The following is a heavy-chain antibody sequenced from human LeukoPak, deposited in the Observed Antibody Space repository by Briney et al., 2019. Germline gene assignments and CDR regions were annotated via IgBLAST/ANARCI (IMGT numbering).Heavy chain of an antibody. Sequence: GESLKISCKASGYSFTNYWIGWARQMPGKGLEWMGIIYPDDSKTKYASSFQGLVTISADKSISTAYLQWSRLEASDTAIYYCARSYFGGYAMDVWGKGTTAIVAS. J-gene: IGHJ6*04. D-gene: IGHD3-10*01. CDR1: GYSFTNYW. V-gene: IGHV5-51*01. CDR3: ARSYFGGYAMDV. CDR2: IYPDDSKT.